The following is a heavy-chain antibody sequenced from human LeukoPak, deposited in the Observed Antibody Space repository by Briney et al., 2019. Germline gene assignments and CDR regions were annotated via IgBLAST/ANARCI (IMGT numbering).Heavy chain of an antibody. V-gene: IGHV4-61*01. Sequence: SETLSLTCTVSGDSVRTSNYYWSWIRQPPGKGLEWIGYIHYSGNTNYNTSLKSRVTISVDTSKSQFSLKLSSVTAADTAVYYCARGKYYDSSGYYYSDWYFDLWGRGTLVTVSS. CDR1: GDSVRTSNYY. D-gene: IGHD3-22*01. J-gene: IGHJ2*01. CDR3: ARGKYYDSSGYYYSDWYFDL. CDR2: IHYSGNT.